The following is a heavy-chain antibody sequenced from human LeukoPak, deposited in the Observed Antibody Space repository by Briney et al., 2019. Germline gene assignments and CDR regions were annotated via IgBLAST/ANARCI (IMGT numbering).Heavy chain of an antibody. CDR3: ARDHYDYVWGSYRYLYYMDV. CDR1: GYTFTSYY. CDR2: INPNSGGT. D-gene: IGHD3-16*02. Sequence: ASVKVSCKASGYTFTSYYMHWVRQAPGQGLEWMGWINPNSGGTNYAQKFQGRVTMTRDTSISTAYMELSRLRSDDTAVYYCARDHYDYVWGSYRYLYYMDVWGKGTTVTISS. V-gene: IGHV1-2*02. J-gene: IGHJ6*03.